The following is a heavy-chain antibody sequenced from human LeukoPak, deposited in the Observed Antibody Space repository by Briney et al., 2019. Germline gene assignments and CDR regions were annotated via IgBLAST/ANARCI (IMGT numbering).Heavy chain of an antibody. J-gene: IGHJ4*02. D-gene: IGHD2-15*01. CDR3: EIACSGGSCHLFDY. CDR1: GFTFSNYA. CDR2: ISATGGGT. V-gene: IGHV3-23*01. Sequence: GGSLRLSCAASGFTFSNYAMSWVRQAPGKGLEWVSAISATGGGTYYADSVKGRFTISRDNSNNTLYLLMNSLRAEDTALYYCEIACSGGSCHLFDYWGQGTLVTVSS.